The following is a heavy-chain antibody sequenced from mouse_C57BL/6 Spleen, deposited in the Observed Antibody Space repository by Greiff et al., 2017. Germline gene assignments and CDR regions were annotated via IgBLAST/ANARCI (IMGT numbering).Heavy chain of an antibody. Sequence: QVQLQQSGPELVKPGASVKISCKASGYAFSSSWMNWVKQRPGKGLEWIGRIYPGDGDTNYNGKFKGKATLTADKSSSTAYMQLSSLTSEDSAVYFCARILYYAMDYWGQGTSVTVSS. CDR3: ARILYYAMDY. CDR1: GYAFSSSW. V-gene: IGHV1-82*01. CDR2: IYPGDGDT. J-gene: IGHJ4*01.